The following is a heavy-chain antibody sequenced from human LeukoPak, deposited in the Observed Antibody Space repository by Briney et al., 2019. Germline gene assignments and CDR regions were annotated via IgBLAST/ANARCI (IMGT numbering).Heavy chain of an antibody. J-gene: IGHJ4*02. V-gene: IGHV3-66*02. Sequence: GGPLRLSCSASGFTVRSHYMSWVRQATGKGLEWVSVIYSGGSTYYADSVKGRFTISRDNSKNTLYLQMNSLRTEDTAVYYCAKTHDYWGQGTLVTVSS. CDR3: AKTHDY. CDR1: GFTVRSHY. CDR2: IYSGGST.